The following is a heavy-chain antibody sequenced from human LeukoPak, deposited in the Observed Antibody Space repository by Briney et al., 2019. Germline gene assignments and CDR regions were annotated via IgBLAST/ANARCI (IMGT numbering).Heavy chain of an antibody. CDR2: IYHSGST. CDR1: GGSISSGNW. V-gene: IGHV4-4*02. J-gene: IGHJ3*02. CDR3: ARDSGYNVNDHDVNAFDI. Sequence: SGTLSLTCAVSGGSISSGNWWSWVRQPPGKGLEWIGEIYHSGSTNYNPSLKSRVTISVDKSKNQFSPKLSSVTAADTALYYCARDSGYNVNDHDVNAFDIRGQGTMVTISS. D-gene: IGHD5-24*01.